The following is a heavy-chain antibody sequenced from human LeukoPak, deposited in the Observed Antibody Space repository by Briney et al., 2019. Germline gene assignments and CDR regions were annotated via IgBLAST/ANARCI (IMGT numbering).Heavy chain of an antibody. Sequence: AGGSLRLSCAASGFIFSNYWMAWVRQAPGKGPEWVANIKQDESEKYYVDSVKGRFTISRDNAKKSLYLQMNSLRVDDTAVYYCARDVEGSLDYWGQGTLVTVSS. CDR2: IKQDESEK. CDR3: ARDVEGSLDY. J-gene: IGHJ4*02. D-gene: IGHD5-24*01. V-gene: IGHV3-7*01. CDR1: GFIFSNYW.